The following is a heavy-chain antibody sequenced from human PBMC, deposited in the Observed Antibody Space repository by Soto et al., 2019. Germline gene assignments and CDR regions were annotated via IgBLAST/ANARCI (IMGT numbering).Heavy chain of an antibody. CDR1: GYSISSGYY. CDR3: ARLTLTGTFDY. V-gene: IGHV4-38-2*01. CDR2: IYHSGST. Sequence: SETLSLTCAVSGYSISSGYYWGWIRQPPGKGLEWIGSIYHSGSTYYNPSLKSRVTISVDTSKNQFSLKLSSVAAADTAVYYCARLTLTGTFDYWGQGTLVTVSS. J-gene: IGHJ4*02. D-gene: IGHD1-20*01.